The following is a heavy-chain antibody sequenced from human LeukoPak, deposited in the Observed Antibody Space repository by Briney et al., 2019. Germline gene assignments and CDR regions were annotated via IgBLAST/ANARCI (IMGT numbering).Heavy chain of an antibody. V-gene: IGHV3-74*01. CDR1: GFTFSGYW. J-gene: IGHJ4*02. CDR2: IKSDGSYT. Sequence: GGSLRISCAASGFTFSGYWMHWVRQAQGKGLVWVSRIKSDGSYTAYADSVKGRLTISRDTAKNSLYLQMNSLRDEDTAVYYCARDKYGDYVFDYWGQGTLVTVSS. D-gene: IGHD4-17*01. CDR3: ARDKYGDYVFDY.